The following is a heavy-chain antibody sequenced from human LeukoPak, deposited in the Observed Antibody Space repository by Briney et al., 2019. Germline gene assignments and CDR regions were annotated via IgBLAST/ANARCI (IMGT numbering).Heavy chain of an antibody. V-gene: IGHV1-2*06. D-gene: IGHD5-18*01. CDR1: GYSFTGYY. CDR3: VRGYSYGFYFDY. J-gene: IGHJ4*02. CDR2: INPNSGGP. Sequence: ASVKVSCKTSGYSFTGYYIHWVRQAPGQGLEWMGRINPNSGGPNYGQKFQGTVTMTRNTSISTAYLELSNLRSDDTAAYYCVRGYSYGFYFDYWGQGSLVTVSS.